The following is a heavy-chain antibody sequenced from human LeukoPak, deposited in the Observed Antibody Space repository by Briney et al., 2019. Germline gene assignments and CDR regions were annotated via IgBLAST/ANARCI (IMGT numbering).Heavy chain of an antibody. V-gene: IGHV4-4*08. CDR3: VRDRELTY. D-gene: IGHD3-10*01. J-gene: IGHJ4*02. CDR1: DGSISIYY. Sequence: SETLSLICTVSDGSISIYYWSWIRQPPGKGLEWIGYVYSSGNTNYSPSLKGRAIISADTSKNQFSLKLTSVTAADTAVYYCVRDRELTYWGQGILVTVSS. CDR2: VYSSGNT.